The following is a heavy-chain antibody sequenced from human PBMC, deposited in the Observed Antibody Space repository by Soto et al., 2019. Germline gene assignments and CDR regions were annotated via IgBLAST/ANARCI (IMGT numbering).Heavy chain of an antibody. J-gene: IGHJ4*02. V-gene: IGHV3-30*18. CDR1: GFSLNDYG. D-gene: IGHD3-22*01. CDR2: ISYDGRNK. Sequence: QVQLVESGGGVVQPGRSLRLSCAASGFSLNDYGMHWVRQPPGKGLEWVAVISYDGRNKYYTDSVSGRFTITRDISKGTLYLQMNSLRPDDTAVYYCAKSNRGAYDTPDFWGQGTLVTVSP. CDR3: AKSNRGAYDTPDF.